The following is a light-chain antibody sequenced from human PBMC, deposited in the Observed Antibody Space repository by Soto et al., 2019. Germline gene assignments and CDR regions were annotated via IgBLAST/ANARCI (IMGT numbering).Light chain of an antibody. CDR2: GAS. CDR1: QSVSSSY. Sequence: EIVLTQSPGTLYLSPGERATLSCRASQSVSSSYLAWYQQKPRQAPRLLIYGASSKATGIPDRFSGSGSGTDITLTISRLEPEDFAVYYCQQYASSPVYTFGQGTTLEIK. V-gene: IGKV3-20*01. J-gene: IGKJ2*01. CDR3: QQYASSPVYT.